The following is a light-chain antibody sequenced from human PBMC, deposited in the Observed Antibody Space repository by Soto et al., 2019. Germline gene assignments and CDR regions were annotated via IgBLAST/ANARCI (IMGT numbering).Light chain of an antibody. CDR2: GAS. Sequence: EIVLTHSPGTLFLSPGERATLSCRASLSFSSNYLAWYQQKPGQAPRLLIYGASSRATGIQDRFSGSGSGTEFTLTISSPEPEDFAMYYCQQYGSSLTWTFGQGTKVELK. CDR3: QQYGSSLTWT. CDR1: LSFSSNY. J-gene: IGKJ1*01. V-gene: IGKV3-20*01.